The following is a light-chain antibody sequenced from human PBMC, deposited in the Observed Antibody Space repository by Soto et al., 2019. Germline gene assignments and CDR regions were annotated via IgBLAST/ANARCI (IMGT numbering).Light chain of an antibody. CDR1: QSVAYD. Sequence: EILMTQSPATLSVSPGERVTLSCRASQSVAYDLAWYRQKPGQAPRLLIYGASIRATGVPARFSGSGSGTEFTLTISSLQSEDFAVYYCLQDYNYPYTFGQGTKLEVK. J-gene: IGKJ2*01. CDR2: GAS. V-gene: IGKV3-15*01. CDR3: LQDYNYPYT.